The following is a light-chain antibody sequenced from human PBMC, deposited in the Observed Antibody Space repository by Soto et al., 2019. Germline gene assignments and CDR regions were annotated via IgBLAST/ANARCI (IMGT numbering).Light chain of an antibody. CDR3: QQYNDCPQT. CDR1: QSVSSN. V-gene: IGKV3-15*01. J-gene: IGKJ1*01. CDR2: GAS. Sequence: EIVMTQSPGTLSLSPGERATLSCRASQSVSSNLAWYQQIPGQAPRLLIYGASTRATGITARFSGSGSGTEFNLAINSLQSEDFAVYYCQQYNDCPQTFGLGTKVEIK.